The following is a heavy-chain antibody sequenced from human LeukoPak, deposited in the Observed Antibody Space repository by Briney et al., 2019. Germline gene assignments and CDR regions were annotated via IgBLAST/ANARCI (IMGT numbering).Heavy chain of an antibody. CDR2: INRSAST. D-gene: IGHD3-22*01. V-gene: IGHV4-34*01. CDR1: GGSFSGYY. CDR3: ARGLNYYDNSDHYYLDY. Sequence: SETLSLTCAVYGGSFSGYYWIWIRQPPGKGLEWIGEINRSASTNYNPSLKSRVTISVDTSRNQFSLKLSSVTAADTAVYYCARGLNYYDNSDHYYLDYWGQGTLVTVSS. J-gene: IGHJ4*02.